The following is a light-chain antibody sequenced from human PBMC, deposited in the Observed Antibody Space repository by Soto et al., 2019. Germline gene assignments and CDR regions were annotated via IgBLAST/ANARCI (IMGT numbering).Light chain of an antibody. CDR2: GAS. J-gene: IGKJ4*01. Sequence: EIVMTQSPATLSVSPGERATLSCRASQSVSSNLAWYQQKPGQAPTLLIYGASTRATGIPARFSGSGSGTEFTLTISSLQSEDFAVYYCQLFNNWPLTFGGGTKVDI. CDR3: QLFNNWPLT. CDR1: QSVSSN. V-gene: IGKV3-15*01.